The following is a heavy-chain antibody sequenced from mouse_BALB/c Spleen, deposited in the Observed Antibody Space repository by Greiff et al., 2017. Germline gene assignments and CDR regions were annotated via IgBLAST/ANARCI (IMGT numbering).Heavy chain of an antibody. Sequence: QVQLQQSGAELVRPGTSVKVSCKASGYAFTNYLIEWVQQRPGQGLEWIGAINPGSGGTNYNEKFKGKGTLTADKSSSTAYMQLSSLTSDDSAVYFFASQGRFITTVVEHYWGQGTTLTVSS. D-gene: IGHD1-1*01. V-gene: IGHV1-54*01. CDR3: ASQGRFITTVVEHY. CDR2: INPGSGGT. J-gene: IGHJ2*01. CDR1: GYAFTNYL.